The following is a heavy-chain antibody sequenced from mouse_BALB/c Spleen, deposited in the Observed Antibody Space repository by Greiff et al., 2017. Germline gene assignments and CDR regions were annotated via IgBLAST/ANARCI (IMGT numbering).Heavy chain of an antibody. D-gene: IGHD1-2*01. CDR2: ISSGSSTI. Sequence: EVHLVESGGGLVQPGGSRKLSCAASGFTFSSFGMHWVRQAPEKGLEWVAYISSGSSTIYYADTVKGRFTISRDNPKNTLFLQMTSLRSEDTAMYYCARHGGGYDYFDYWGQGTTLTVSS. CDR3: ARHGGGYDYFDY. J-gene: IGHJ2*01. CDR1: GFTFSSFG. V-gene: IGHV5-17*02.